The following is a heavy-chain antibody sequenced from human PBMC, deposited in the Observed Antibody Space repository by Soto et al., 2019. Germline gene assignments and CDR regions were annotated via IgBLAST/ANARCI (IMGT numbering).Heavy chain of an antibody. J-gene: IGHJ4*02. Sequence: PGESLKISCQGFGYSFTSFWIAWVRQMPGKGLEWMGIIYPGDSDTRYSPSFQGQVTLSADKSISTAYLQWSSLKASDTAMYFCARTRSITGTGSIDYWGQGTLVTVSS. CDR1: GYSFTSFW. V-gene: IGHV5-51*01. CDR3: ARTRSITGTGSIDY. CDR2: IYPGDSDT. D-gene: IGHD1-20*01.